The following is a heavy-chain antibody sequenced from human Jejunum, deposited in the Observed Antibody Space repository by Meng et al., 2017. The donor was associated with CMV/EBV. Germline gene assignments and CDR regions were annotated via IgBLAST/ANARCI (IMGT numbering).Heavy chain of an antibody. CDR1: FSILTSGVG. J-gene: IGHJ4*02. D-gene: IGHD3-10*01. V-gene: IGHV2-5*02. CDR3: AHRRYYNSDWSWGDFDY. CDR2: IYWDDDK. Sequence: FSILTSGVGVGWIRQPPGKALECLALIYWDDDKRYSPSLASRLTITKDTSKNQVVLTMTNMDPVDTATYFCAHRRYYNSDWSWGDFDYWGQGTLVTVSS.